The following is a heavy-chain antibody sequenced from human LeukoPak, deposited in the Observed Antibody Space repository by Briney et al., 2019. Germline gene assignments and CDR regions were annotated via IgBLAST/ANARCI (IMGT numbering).Heavy chain of an antibody. CDR1: GFTFSSYW. V-gene: IGHV3-74*01. CDR3: ARVDFWSGYYPLDY. D-gene: IGHD3-3*01. Sequence: PGGSLRLSCAASGFTFSSYWMHWVRQAPGKGLVWVSRINTDGSSTSYADSVKGRFTISRDNAKNSLYLQMNSLRAEDTALYYCARVDFWSGYYPLDYWGQGTLVTVSS. J-gene: IGHJ4*02. CDR2: INTDGSST.